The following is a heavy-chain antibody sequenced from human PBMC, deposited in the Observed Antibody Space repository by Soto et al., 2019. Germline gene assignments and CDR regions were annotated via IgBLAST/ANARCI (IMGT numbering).Heavy chain of an antibody. CDR1: GFTFDDYA. J-gene: IGHJ6*02. Sequence: TGGSLRLSCAASGFTFDDYAFHWVRQAPGKGLEWVSSIGWDSVAIAYADSVKGRFTISRGNAKNSLYLQMNSLITEDSALYYCTKDLTADYSSSGYYYGMAVWGQGTTVTVSS. CDR3: TKDLTADYSSSGYYYGMAV. D-gene: IGHD2-21*02. CDR2: IGWDSVAI. V-gene: IGHV3-9*01.